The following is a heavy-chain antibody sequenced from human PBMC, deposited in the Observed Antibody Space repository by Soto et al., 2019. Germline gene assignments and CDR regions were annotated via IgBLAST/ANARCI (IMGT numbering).Heavy chain of an antibody. J-gene: IGHJ5*02. CDR3: ARGGATRRYYDFWSGPNWFDP. CDR2: ITAGNGNT. Sequence: ASVKVSCKASGYTFTSYAMHWVRQAPGQRLEWMGWITAGNGNTKYSQKFQGRVTITRDTSASTAYMELSSLRSEDTAVYYCARGGATRRYYDFWSGPNWFDPWGQGTLVTVSS. V-gene: IGHV1-3*01. D-gene: IGHD3-3*01. CDR1: GYTFTSYA.